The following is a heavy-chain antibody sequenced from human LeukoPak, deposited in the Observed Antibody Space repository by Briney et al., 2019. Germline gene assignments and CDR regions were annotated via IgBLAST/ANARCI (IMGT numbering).Heavy chain of an antibody. D-gene: IGHD1-1*01. CDR1: GFIFSNYG. CDR3: ARDSRRGLEPAFGMDV. J-gene: IGHJ6*02. CDR2: ISSSSSYI. V-gene: IGHV3-21*01. Sequence: GGSLRLSCAASGFIFSNYGMNWVRQAPGKGLEWVSSISSSSSYIYYADSVKGRFAISRDNAKNSLYLQMNSLRAEDTAVYYCARDSRRGLEPAFGMDVWGQGTTVTVSS.